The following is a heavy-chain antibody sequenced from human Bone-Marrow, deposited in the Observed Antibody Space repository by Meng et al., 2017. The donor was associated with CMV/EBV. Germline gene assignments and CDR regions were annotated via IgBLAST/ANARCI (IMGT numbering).Heavy chain of an antibody. V-gene: IGHV3-30*02. J-gene: IGHJ4*02. Sequence: GESLKISCAASGFTFSSYSMNWVRQAPGKGLEWVAFIRFDGSNRYYADSVKGRFTISRDNSKNTLYLQMNSLRAEDTAVYYCAKPILTRLSGSYGLGYWGQGTLVTVSS. CDR2: IRFDGSNR. D-gene: IGHD1-26*01. CDR3: AKPILTRLSGSYGLGY. CDR1: GFTFSSYS.